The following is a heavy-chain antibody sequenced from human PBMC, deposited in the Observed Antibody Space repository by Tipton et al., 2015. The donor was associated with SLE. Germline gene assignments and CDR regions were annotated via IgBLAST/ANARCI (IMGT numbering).Heavy chain of an antibody. CDR1: GFTFSSYA. CDR3: ARDFARGSGYVY. J-gene: IGHJ4*01. V-gene: IGHV3-30*04. Sequence: SLRLSCAASGFTFSSYAMHWVRQAPGKGLEWVAVISYDGSNKYYADSVKGRFTISRDNSKNTLYLQMNSLTAADTAVYYCARDFARGSGYVYWGHGILVTVSS. CDR2: ISYDGSNK. D-gene: IGHD3-9*01.